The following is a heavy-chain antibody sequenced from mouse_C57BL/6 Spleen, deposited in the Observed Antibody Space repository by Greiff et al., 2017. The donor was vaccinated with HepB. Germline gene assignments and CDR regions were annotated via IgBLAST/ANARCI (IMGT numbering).Heavy chain of an antibody. Sequence: VQLQQSGPELVKPGASVKISCKASGYAFSSSWMNWVKQRPGKGLEWIGRIYPGDGDTNYNGKFKGKATLTADKSSSTAYMQLSSLTSEDSAVYFCARLWLRAMDYWGQGTSVTVSS. D-gene: IGHD2-2*01. CDR1: GYAFSSSW. J-gene: IGHJ4*01. CDR2: IYPGDGDT. V-gene: IGHV1-82*01. CDR3: ARLWLRAMDY.